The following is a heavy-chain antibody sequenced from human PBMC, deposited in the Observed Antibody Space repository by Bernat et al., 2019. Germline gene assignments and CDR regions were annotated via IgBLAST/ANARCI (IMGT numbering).Heavy chain of an antibody. Sequence: QVQLVESGGGVVQPGRSLRLSCAASGFTFSTFAMHWVRQAPGQGLEWVAVISYDGSKKYLADSVKGRFTISRDNSKNTLYVQMNSLRPEDTAVYYCARAPDSSSWNPDFLYYNSGMDVWGQGTTVTVSS. V-gene: IGHV3-30-3*01. CDR3: ARAPDSSSWNPDFLYYNSGMDV. CDR2: ISYDGSKK. D-gene: IGHD6-13*01. CDR1: GFTFSTFA. J-gene: IGHJ6*02.